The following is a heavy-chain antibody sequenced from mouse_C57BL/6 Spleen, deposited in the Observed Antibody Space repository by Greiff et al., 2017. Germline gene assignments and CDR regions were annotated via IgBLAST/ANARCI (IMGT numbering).Heavy chain of an antibody. J-gene: IGHJ2*01. D-gene: IGHD4-1*01. CDR2: IDPETGGT. Sequence: VQGVESGAELVRPGASVTLSCKASGYTFTDYEMHWVKQTPVHGLEWIGAIDPETGGTAYNQKFKGKAILTADKSSSTAYMELRSLTSEDSAVYYCTRTGHFDYWGQGTTLTVSS. V-gene: IGHV1-15*01. CDR3: TRTGHFDY. CDR1: GYTFTDYE.